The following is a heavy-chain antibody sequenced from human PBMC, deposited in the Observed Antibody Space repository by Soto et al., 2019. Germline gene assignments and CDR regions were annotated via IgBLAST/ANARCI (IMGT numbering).Heavy chain of an antibody. Sequence: SETLSLTCTVSGGSISSGGYYWSWIRQHPGKGLEWIGYIYYSGSTYYNPSLKSRVTISVYTSKNQFSLKLSSVTAADTAVYYCARGRRDTPGYYYYGMDVWGQGTTVTVSS. CDR1: GGSISSGGYY. CDR2: IYYSGST. D-gene: IGHD2-15*01. CDR3: ARGRRDTPGYYYYGMDV. V-gene: IGHV4-31*03. J-gene: IGHJ6*02.